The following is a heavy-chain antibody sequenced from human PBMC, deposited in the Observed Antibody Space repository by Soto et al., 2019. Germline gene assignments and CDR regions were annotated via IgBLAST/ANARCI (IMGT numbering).Heavy chain of an antibody. Sequence: SDTLALACAVCGGSFRGYYWSWIRQPPGKGLEWIGEINHSGNTNYNPSLKSRVTISVDTSKNQLFLNLSSVTAADTAMYYCARHHVRGRTITGAAEFWGQGTLVTVSS. CDR1: GGSFRGYY. CDR2: INHSGNT. J-gene: IGHJ4*02. D-gene: IGHD6-13*01. CDR3: ARHHVRGRTITGAAEF. V-gene: IGHV4-34*01.